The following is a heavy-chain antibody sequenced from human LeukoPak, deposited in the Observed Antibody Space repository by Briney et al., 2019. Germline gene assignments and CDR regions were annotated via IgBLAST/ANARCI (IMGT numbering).Heavy chain of an antibody. V-gene: IGHV3-21*04. CDR1: GFTFSSYS. Sequence: PGGSLRLSCAASGFTFSSYSMNWVRQAPGKGLEWVSSISSSSSYIYYADSVKGRFTISRDNSKNTLYLQMNSLRAEDTAIYYCAKDSGSSGWSGGFGYWGQGTLVTVSS. CDR2: ISSSSSYI. D-gene: IGHD6-19*01. J-gene: IGHJ4*02. CDR3: AKDSGSSGWSGGFGY.